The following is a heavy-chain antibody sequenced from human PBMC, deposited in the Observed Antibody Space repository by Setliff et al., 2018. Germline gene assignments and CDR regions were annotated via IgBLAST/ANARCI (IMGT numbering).Heavy chain of an antibody. V-gene: IGHV5-51*01. D-gene: IGHD6-13*01. J-gene: IGHJ4*02. Sequence: GESLKISCKGSGYTFTSYWIGWVREMPGKGLEWLGIIYPSDSHTRYSPSFQGQVTISADRSISTAYPQWSSLKASDTAMYYCARALASAGTVFFDYWGQGTLVTVS. CDR3: ARALASAGTVFFDY. CDR2: IYPSDSHT. CDR1: GYTFTSYW.